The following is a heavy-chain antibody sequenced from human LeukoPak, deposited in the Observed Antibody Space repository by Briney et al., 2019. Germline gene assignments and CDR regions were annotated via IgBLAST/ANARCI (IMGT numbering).Heavy chain of an antibody. CDR2: IIPIFGTA. J-gene: IGHJ6*02. D-gene: IGHD3-3*01. Sequence: SVKVSCKATGGTFSSYAISWVRQAPGQGLEWMGGIIPIFGTANYAQKFQGRVTITADESTSTAYMKLSSLRSEDTAVYYCARDMPKTTIFGVVIDDYYYYGMDVWGQGTTVTVSS. CDR1: GGTFSSYA. V-gene: IGHV1-69*01. CDR3: ARDMPKTTIFGVVIDDYYYYGMDV.